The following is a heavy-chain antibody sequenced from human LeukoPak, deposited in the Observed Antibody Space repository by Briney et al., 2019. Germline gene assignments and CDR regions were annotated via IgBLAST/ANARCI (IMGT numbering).Heavy chain of an antibody. Sequence: GGSLRLSCAASGFTFSSYGMHWVRQAPGKGLEWVAVIWYDGSNKYYADSVKGRFTISRDNSKNTLYLQMNSLRAEDTAVYYCARDSLGPSYYDLWSGYYTRSHYYYYGMDVWGQGTTVTVSS. CDR1: GFTFSSYG. CDR2: IWYDGSNK. J-gene: IGHJ6*02. CDR3: ARDSLGPSYYDLWSGYYTRSHYYYYGMDV. V-gene: IGHV3-33*01. D-gene: IGHD3-3*01.